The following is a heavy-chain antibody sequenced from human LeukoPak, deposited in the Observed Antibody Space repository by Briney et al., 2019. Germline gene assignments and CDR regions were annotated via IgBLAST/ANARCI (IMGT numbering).Heavy chain of an antibody. Sequence: GGSLRLSCAASGLIVSNTYMTWVRPAPGKGLEWVSVIHNDGSAYYAYSLKGRFTISRDNSKNMLFRRRNSLRVEDTAVYFCVSLARVYSGQGALVSVSS. CDR1: GLIVSNTY. D-gene: IGHD3-3*02. CDR2: IHNDGSA. J-gene: IGHJ4*02. CDR3: VSLARVY. V-gene: IGHV3-53*01.